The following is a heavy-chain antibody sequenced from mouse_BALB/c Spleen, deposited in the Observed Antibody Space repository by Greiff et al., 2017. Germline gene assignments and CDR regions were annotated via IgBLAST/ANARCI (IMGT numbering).Heavy chain of an antibody. CDR3: ARRLYDYDPFAY. V-gene: IGHV1-9*01. Sequence: QVQLQQSGAELMKPGASVKISCKATGYTFSSYWIEWVKQRPGHGLEWIGEILPGSGSTNYNEKFKGKATFTADTSSNTAYMQLSSLTSEDSAVYYCARRLYDYDPFAYWGQGTLVTVSA. CDR2: ILPGSGST. D-gene: IGHD2-4*01. CDR1: GYTFSSYW. J-gene: IGHJ3*01.